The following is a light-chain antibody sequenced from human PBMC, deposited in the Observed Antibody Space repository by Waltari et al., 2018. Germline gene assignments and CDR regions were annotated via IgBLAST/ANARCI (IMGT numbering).Light chain of an antibody. J-gene: IGKJ2*01. CDR1: QDISIF. CDR2: AAS. CDR3: QQLHSYPHT. Sequence: DIQLTQSPSFLSAVVGDRVTITYRASQDISIFLAWYQQTPGKAAKLLIFAASDLQSGVPLRFSGTGSGTEFTLTISSLRPEDFATYYCQQLHSYPHTFGQGTTLAIK. V-gene: IGKV1-9*01.